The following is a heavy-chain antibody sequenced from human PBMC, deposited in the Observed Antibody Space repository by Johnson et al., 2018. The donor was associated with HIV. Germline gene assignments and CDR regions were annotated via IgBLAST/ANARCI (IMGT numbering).Heavy chain of an antibody. D-gene: IGHD5-24*01. Sequence: QVQLLESGGGVVQPGRSLRLSCAASGFTFSSYAMHWVRQAPGKGLEWVAVISYDGSNKYYADSVKGRFTISRDNSKNTLYLQMNSLRAEDTAVYYCAKGRDGAFDIWGQGTMVTVSS. V-gene: IGHV3-30-3*01. CDR1: GFTFSSYA. CDR3: AKGRDGAFDI. CDR2: ISYDGSNK. J-gene: IGHJ3*02.